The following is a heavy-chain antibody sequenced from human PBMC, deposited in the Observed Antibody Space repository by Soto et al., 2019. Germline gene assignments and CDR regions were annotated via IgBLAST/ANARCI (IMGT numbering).Heavy chain of an antibody. D-gene: IGHD3-10*01. CDR2: ISYDGSNK. CDR3: ARELYYYGSGSYPYYYYGMYV. V-gene: IGHV3-30-3*01. J-gene: IGHJ6*02. Sequence: QVQLVASGGGVVQPGRSLRLSCAASGFTFSSYAMHWVRQAPGTGLEWVAVISYDGSNKYYADSVKGRFTISRDNSKNTLYLQMNSLRAEDTAVYYCARELYYYGSGSYPYYYYGMYVWGQGTTVTVSS. CDR1: GFTFSSYA.